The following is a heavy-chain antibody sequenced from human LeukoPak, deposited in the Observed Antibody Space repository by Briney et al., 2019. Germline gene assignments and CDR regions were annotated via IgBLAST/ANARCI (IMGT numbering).Heavy chain of an antibody. Sequence: GGSLGLSCAASGFTFSSYSMNWVRQAPGKGLEWVSYISSISSTIYYADSVKGRCTISRDNAKNSLYLQMNSLRAEDTAVYYCARTPYNYDSSGPYYWFFDLWGRGTQVTVSS. V-gene: IGHV3-48*04. CDR3: ARTPYNYDSSGPYYWFFDL. J-gene: IGHJ2*01. CDR1: GFTFSSYS. D-gene: IGHD3-22*01. CDR2: ISSISSTI.